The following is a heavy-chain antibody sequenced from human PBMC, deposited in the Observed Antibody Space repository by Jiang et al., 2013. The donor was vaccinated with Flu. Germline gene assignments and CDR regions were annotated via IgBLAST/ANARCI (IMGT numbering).Heavy chain of an antibody. Sequence: LLKPSETLSLTCAVYGGSFSGYSWSWIRQPPGKGLEWIGEINHNGNTNYNPSLKSRVTISVDTSKNQFSLRVTSVTAADTAVYYCARGRAPAGNYWGQGTLVTVSS. D-gene: IGHD6-13*01. J-gene: IGHJ4*01. CDR3: ARGRAPAGNY. V-gene: IGHV4-34*01. CDR1: GGSFSGYS. CDR2: INHNGNT.